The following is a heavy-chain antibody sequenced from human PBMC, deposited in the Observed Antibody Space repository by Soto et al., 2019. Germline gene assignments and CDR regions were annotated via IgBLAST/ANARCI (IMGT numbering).Heavy chain of an antibody. V-gene: IGHV3-23*01. CDR3: AKEGQLEMTTVTTPINYYYYGMDV. Sequence: PGGSLRLSCAASGFTFSSYAMSWVRQAPGKGLEWVSAISGSGGSTYYADSVKGRFTISRDNSKNTLYLQMNSLRAEDTAVYYCAKEGQLEMTTVTTPINYYYYGMDVWGQGTTVTVSS. J-gene: IGHJ6*02. CDR1: GFTFSSYA. CDR2: ISGSGGST. D-gene: IGHD4-4*01.